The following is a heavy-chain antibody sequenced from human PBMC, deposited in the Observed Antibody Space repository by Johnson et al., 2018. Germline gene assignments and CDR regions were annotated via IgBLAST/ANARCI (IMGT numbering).Heavy chain of an antibody. CDR1: GGTFSSYA. J-gene: IGHJ6*02. V-gene: IGHV1-69*01. CDR3: AREKKADSSGWYSLDRRYGMDV. D-gene: IGHD6-19*01. Sequence: QVRLQESGAEVKKPRSSVKVSCKASGGTFSSYAISWVRQAPGQGLEWMGGIIPIFGTANYAQKFQGRVTITADEATSTAYLERNSLRAEDTAVYYGAREKKADSSGWYSLDRRYGMDVWGQGTTVTVSS. CDR2: IIPIFGTA.